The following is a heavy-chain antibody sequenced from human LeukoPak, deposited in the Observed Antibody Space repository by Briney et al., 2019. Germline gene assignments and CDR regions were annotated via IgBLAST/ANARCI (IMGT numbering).Heavy chain of an antibody. CDR3: AREKISPRTDAFDI. Sequence: PGGSLRLSCAASGFTFSSYSMNWVRQAPGKGLEWVSSISSSSSYIYYADSVKGRFTISRDNAKNSLYLQMTSLRADDTAVYYCAREKISPRTDAFDIWGQGTMVTVSS. D-gene: IGHD1/OR15-1a*01. J-gene: IGHJ3*02. CDR1: GFTFSSYS. CDR2: ISSSSSYI. V-gene: IGHV3-21*04.